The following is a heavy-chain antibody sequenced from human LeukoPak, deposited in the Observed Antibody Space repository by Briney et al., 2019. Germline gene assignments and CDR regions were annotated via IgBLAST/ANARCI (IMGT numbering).Heavy chain of an antibody. CDR1: GFTFSSYW. J-gene: IGHJ3*02. CDR2: IKQDGSEK. Sequence: GGSLRLSCAASGFTFSSYWMNWVRQAPGKGLEWVANIKQDGSEKYYVDSVKGRFTISRDNAKNSLYLQMNSLRAEDTAVYYCAGYNYDSGQDGLDIWGQGTMVTVSS. CDR3: AGYNYDSGQDGLDI. V-gene: IGHV3-7*04. D-gene: IGHD3-22*01.